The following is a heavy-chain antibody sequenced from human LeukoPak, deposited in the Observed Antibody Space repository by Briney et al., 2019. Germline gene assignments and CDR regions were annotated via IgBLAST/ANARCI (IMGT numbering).Heavy chain of an antibody. V-gene: IGHV3-23*01. CDR3: AKSRAGIYDALHI. J-gene: IGHJ3*02. CDR2: IISRGDA. CDR1: GFTISSFA. Sequence: GGSLRLSCAASGFTISSFAMTWVRQAPGKGLEWVSTIISRGDAYYADSVKGRSTISIDNSKGTVYLQIDGLRAEDTAVYYCAKSRAGIYDALHIWGQGTKVIVSS.